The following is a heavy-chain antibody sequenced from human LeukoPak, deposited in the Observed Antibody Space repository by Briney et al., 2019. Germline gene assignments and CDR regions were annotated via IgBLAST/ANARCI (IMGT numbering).Heavy chain of an antibody. Sequence: GGSLRLSCAASGFTFSNFAMSWVRQAPGKGLEWVSAISGTGGNTFYTDSVTGRFTNSRDNSKNTLYVQMNSLRAEDTAVYYCAKTGGYYDTSDLYRPDVFDIWGQGTVVTVSS. J-gene: IGHJ3*02. V-gene: IGHV3-23*01. CDR2: ISGTGGNT. CDR3: AKTGGYYDTSDLYRPDVFDI. CDR1: GFTFSNFA. D-gene: IGHD3-22*01.